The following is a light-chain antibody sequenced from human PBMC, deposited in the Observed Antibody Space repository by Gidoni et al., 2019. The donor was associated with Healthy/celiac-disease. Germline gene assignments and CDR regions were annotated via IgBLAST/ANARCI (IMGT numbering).Light chain of an antibody. Sequence: DIQLTQSPSFLSASVGDRVTITCRASQGISSYLAWYQHKPGKAPKLLIYAASTLQSGVPSRFSGSGSGTEVTLTISSLQPEDFATYYCQQLNSYPFTFGQGTRLEIK. CDR2: AAS. V-gene: IGKV1-9*01. CDR1: QGISSY. J-gene: IGKJ5*01. CDR3: QQLNSYPFT.